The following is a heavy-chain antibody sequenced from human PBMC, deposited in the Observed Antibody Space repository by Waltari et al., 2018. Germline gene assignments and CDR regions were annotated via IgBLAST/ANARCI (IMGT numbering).Heavy chain of an antibody. Sequence: QVQLVQSGAEVKKPGASVKVSCKASGYTFTSYYMHWVRQAPGQGLEWMGIINPSGGSTSYAQKFQGRVTMTRDTSTSTVYRELSSLRSEDTAVYYCASNLEAYCGGDCYSSFDYWGQGTLVTVSS. CDR2: INPSGGST. D-gene: IGHD2-21*01. CDR1: GYTFTSYY. V-gene: IGHV1-46*01. CDR3: ASNLEAYCGGDCYSSFDY. J-gene: IGHJ4*02.